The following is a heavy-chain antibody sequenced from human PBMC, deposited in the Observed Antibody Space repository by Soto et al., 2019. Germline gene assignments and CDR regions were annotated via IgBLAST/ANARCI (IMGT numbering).Heavy chain of an antibody. CDR1: GGTFSSYA. D-gene: IGHD2-15*01. CDR3: ARDQPDCSGGSCYYYGMDV. J-gene: IGHJ6*02. CDR2: IIPIFGTA. Sequence: QVQLVQSGAEVKKPGSSVKVSCKASGGTFSSYAIRWVRQAPGQGLEWMGGIIPIFGTANYAQKFQGRVTITADESTSKAYMELSSLGSEDTAVYYCARDQPDCSGGSCYYYGMDVWGQGTTVTVSS. V-gene: IGHV1-69*01.